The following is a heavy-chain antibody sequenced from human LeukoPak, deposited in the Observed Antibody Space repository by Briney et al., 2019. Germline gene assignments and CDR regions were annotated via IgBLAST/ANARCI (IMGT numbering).Heavy chain of an antibody. CDR3: ARVKGSYYYYYYMDV. V-gene: IGHV4-38-2*01. CDR2: IYHSGST. D-gene: IGHD3-10*01. Sequence: GSLRLSCDPSGFTFRVFWMSWGRQAPGKGLEWIGRIYHSGSTYYNPSLKSRVTISVDTSKNQYSLKRSSVTAADTAVYYCARVKGSYYYYYYMDVWGKGTTVTVSS. CDR1: GFTFRVFW. J-gene: IGHJ6*03.